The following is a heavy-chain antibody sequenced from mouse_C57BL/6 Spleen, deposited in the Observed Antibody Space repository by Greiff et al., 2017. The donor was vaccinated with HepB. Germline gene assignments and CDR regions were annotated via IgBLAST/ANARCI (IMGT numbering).Heavy chain of an antibody. CDR1: GFTFSSYA. CDR2: ISDGGSYT. CDR3: ARDGGSYGYFDV. Sequence: DVHLVESGGGLVKPGGSLKLSCAASGFTFSSYAMSWVRQTPEKRLEWVATISDGGSYTYYPDNVKGRFTISRDNAKNNLYLQMSHLKSEDTAMYYCARDGGSYGYFDVWGTGTTVTVSS. D-gene: IGHD1-1*02. J-gene: IGHJ1*03. V-gene: IGHV5-4*01.